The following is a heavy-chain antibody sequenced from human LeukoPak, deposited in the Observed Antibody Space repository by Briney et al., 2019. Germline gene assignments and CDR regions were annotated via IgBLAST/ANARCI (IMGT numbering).Heavy chain of an antibody. J-gene: IGHJ4*02. CDR2: INPNSGGT. CDR1: GYTFTGYY. D-gene: IGHD2-21*02. V-gene: IGHV1-2*06. CDR3: ARIPLRVVVTATMYYFDY. Sequence: ASVKVSCKASGYTFTGYYMHWVRQAPGQGLEWMGRINPNSGGTNYAQKFQGRVTMTRDTSISTAYMELSRLRSDDTAVYYCARIPLRVVVTATMYYFDYWGQGTLVTVSS.